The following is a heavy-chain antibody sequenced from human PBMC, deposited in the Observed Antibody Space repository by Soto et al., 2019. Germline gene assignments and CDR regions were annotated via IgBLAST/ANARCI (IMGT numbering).Heavy chain of an antibody. Sequence: EVQLLESGGGLVQPGGSLRLSCAASGFTFSSSSMSWVRQAPGKGLEWVSAISGSGGSTYYAASVKGRFTISRDNSKNTLYLTMSGLRAEHTGGYCCAKDGRGRWLQSHTDYWGQGTRVTVSS. CDR3: AKDGRGRWLQSHTDY. D-gene: IGHD3-16*01. V-gene: IGHV3-23*01. CDR2: ISGSGGST. CDR1: GFTFSSSS. J-gene: IGHJ4*02.